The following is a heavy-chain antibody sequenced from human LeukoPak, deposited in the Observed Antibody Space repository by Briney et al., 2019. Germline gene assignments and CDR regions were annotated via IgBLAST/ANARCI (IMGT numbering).Heavy chain of an antibody. CDR2: INHSGST. CDR3: AREAATPPYYYYYGMDV. D-gene: IGHD2-15*01. Sequence: SETLSLTCTVSGGSISSGDYYWSWIRQPPGKGLEWIGEINHSGSTNYNPSLKSRVTISVDTSKNQFSLKLSSVTAADTAVYYCAREAATPPYYYYYGMDVWGQGTTVTVSS. V-gene: IGHV4-39*07. J-gene: IGHJ6*02. CDR1: GGSISSGDYY.